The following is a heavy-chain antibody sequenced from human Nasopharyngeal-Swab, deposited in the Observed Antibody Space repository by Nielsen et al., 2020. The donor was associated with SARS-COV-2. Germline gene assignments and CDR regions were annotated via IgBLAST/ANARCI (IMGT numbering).Heavy chain of an antibody. Sequence: GESLKISCAASGFTVSSNYMNWVRQAPGKGLVWVSRVNQDGSRTDYADSVRGRFTISRDNAKNTLYLQMNSLRVEDTAVYYCVKHQGSSSDQWGQGTLVTVSS. CDR2: VNQDGSRT. CDR3: VKHQGSSSDQ. V-gene: IGHV3-74*01. J-gene: IGHJ4*02. CDR1: GFTVSSNY.